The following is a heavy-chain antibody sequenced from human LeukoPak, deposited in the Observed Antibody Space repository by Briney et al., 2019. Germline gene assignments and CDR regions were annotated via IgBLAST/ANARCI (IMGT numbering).Heavy chain of an antibody. CDR1: GGSFSGYY. Sequence: KPSETLSLTCAVYGGSFSGYYWSWIRQPPGKGLEWIGEINHSGSTNYNPSLKSRVTISVDTSKNQFSLKLSSVTAADTAVYYCARDLGRVVIDYWGQGTLVTVSS. CDR3: ARDLGRVVIDY. D-gene: IGHD3-22*01. V-gene: IGHV4-34*01. J-gene: IGHJ4*02. CDR2: INHSGST.